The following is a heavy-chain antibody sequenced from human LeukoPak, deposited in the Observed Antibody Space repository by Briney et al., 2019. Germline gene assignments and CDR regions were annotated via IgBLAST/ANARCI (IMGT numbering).Heavy chain of an antibody. V-gene: IGHV3-30*18. CDR3: AKGGTGYYVFDY. CDR2: ISYDGSNK. D-gene: IGHD3-22*01. CDR1: GFTFSSYG. J-gene: IGHJ4*02. Sequence: GRSLRLSCAASGFTFSSYGMHWVRQAPGKGLEWVAVISYDGSNKYYADSVEGRFTISRDNSKNTLYLQMNSLRAEDTAVYYCAKGGTGYYVFDYWGQGTLVTVSS.